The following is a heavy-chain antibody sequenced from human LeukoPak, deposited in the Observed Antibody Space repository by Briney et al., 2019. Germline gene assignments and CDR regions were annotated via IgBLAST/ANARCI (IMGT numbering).Heavy chain of an antibody. Sequence: GGSLRLSCGGSGFTFTSYEINWVRQAPGKGLEWVSYISSRGSTIYYADSVKGRFTISRDNAKNSLYLQMNSLRAEDTAVYCCARLRGSGSPNYYYYGMDVWGKGTTVTVSS. J-gene: IGHJ6*04. CDR1: GFTFTSYE. CDR3: ARLRGSGSPNYYYYGMDV. V-gene: IGHV3-48*03. CDR2: ISSRGSTI. D-gene: IGHD3-10*01.